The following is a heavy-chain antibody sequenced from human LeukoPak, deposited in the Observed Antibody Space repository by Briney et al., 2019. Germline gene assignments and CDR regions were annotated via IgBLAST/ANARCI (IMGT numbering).Heavy chain of an antibody. CDR1: GFSFSDYA. Sequence: GGSLRLSCAAHGFSFSDYAMSWVRQAPGKGLEWVSAISGSGGSTYYADSVKGRFTISRDNSKNTLYLQMNSLRAEDTAVYYCAKDRSSANNYYYGMDVWGQGTTVTVSS. J-gene: IGHJ6*02. V-gene: IGHV3-23*01. D-gene: IGHD2-2*01. CDR3: AKDRSSANNYYYGMDV. CDR2: ISGSGGST.